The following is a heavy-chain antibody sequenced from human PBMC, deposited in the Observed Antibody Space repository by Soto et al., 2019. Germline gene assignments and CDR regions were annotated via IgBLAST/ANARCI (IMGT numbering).Heavy chain of an antibody. Sequence: QVQLQESGPGLVKPSQTLSLTCTVSGGSISSGGYYWGWIRQHPGKGLEWIGYIYSSGSTYYNPSLKGRVTISVDTSKNQFSLKLSSVTAADTAVYYCAREGGIVGATAADYWGQGTLVTVSS. CDR3: AREGGIVGATAADY. D-gene: IGHD1-26*01. J-gene: IGHJ4*02. CDR1: GGSISSGGYY. CDR2: IYSSGST. V-gene: IGHV4-31*03.